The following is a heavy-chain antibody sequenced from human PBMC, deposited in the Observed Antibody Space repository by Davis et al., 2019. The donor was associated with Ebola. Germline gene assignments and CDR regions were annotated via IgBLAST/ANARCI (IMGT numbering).Heavy chain of an antibody. CDR1: AGSISSGDYY. Sequence: MPSETLSLTCTVSAGSISSGDYYWSWIRQPPGKGLEWIGYIYYSGSTYYNPSLKSRVTISVDTSKNQFSLKLSSVTAADTAVYYCARGGGYDFWSGYYTPNWFDPWGQGTLVTVSS. CDR3: ARGGGYDFWSGYYTPNWFDP. J-gene: IGHJ5*02. D-gene: IGHD3-3*01. V-gene: IGHV4-30-4*01. CDR2: IYYSGST.